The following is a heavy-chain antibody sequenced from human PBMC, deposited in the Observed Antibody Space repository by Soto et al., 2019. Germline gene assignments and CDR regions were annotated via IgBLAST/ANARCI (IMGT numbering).Heavy chain of an antibody. V-gene: IGHV4-59*12. D-gene: IGHD3-22*01. CDR2: IYYSGST. CDR3: ARDAGRYYDSSGNYYFDY. CDR1: GGSISSYY. J-gene: IGHJ4*02. Sequence: SETLSLTCTVSGGSISSYYWSWIRQPPGKGLEWIGYIYYSGSTYYNPSLKSRVTISVDTSKNQFSLKLSSVTAADTAVYYCARDAGRYYDSSGNYYFDYWGQGTLVTVSS.